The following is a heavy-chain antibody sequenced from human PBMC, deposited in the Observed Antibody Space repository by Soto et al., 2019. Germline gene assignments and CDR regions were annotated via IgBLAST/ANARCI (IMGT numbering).Heavy chain of an antibody. CDR1: GGSFSGYY. J-gene: IGHJ5*02. CDR2: INHSGST. CDR3: ARDHYYGSGSTPWFDP. Sequence: SETLSLTCAVYGGSFSGYYWTWIRQPPGTGLEWIGEINHSGSTNYNPSLKSRVTISVDTSKNQFSLKLSSVTAADTAVYYCARDHYYGSGSTPWFDPWGQGTQVTVSS. D-gene: IGHD3-10*01. V-gene: IGHV4-34*01.